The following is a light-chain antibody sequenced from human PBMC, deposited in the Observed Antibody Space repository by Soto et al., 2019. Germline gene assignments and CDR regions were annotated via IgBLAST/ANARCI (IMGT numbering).Light chain of an antibody. V-gene: IGLV2-8*01. CDR3: SSYAGSYKYV. J-gene: IGLJ1*01. Sequence: LTQPPSASGSPGQSVTISCTGTSSDVGGYNYVSWYQQHPGKAPKLMIYEVTKRPSGVPDRFSASKSDNTASLTVYGPQAEDEADYYCSSYAGSYKYVFGTGTKVTVL. CDR1: SSDVGGYNY. CDR2: EVT.